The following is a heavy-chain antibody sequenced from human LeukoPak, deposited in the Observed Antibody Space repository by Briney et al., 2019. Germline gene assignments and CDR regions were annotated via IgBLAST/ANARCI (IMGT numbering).Heavy chain of an antibody. V-gene: IGHV3-23*01. J-gene: IGHJ4*02. CDR1: GFTFSSYA. Sequence: GGSLRLSCAASGFTFSSYAMSWVRQAPVKGLEWVSAISGSGGSTYYADAVKGRFTISRDNSKSTLYLQMNSLRAEDTAVYYCTKHDEYYRWGSSVGDYWGQGTLVTVSS. CDR3: TKHDEYYRWGSSVGDY. D-gene: IGHD3-10*01. CDR2: ISGSGGST.